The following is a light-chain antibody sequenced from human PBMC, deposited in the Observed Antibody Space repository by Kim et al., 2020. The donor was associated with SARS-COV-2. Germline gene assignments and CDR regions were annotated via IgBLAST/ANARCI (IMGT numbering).Light chain of an antibody. CDR3: QSADSSRTYLVV. Sequence: PVQTARITCSGDALPKQYAYWYQQKPGQAPVLVIYKDSERPSGIPERFSGSSSGTTVTLTISGVQAEDEADYYCQSADSSRTYLVVFGGGTQLTVL. V-gene: IGLV3-25*03. CDR2: KDS. CDR1: ALPKQY. J-gene: IGLJ2*01.